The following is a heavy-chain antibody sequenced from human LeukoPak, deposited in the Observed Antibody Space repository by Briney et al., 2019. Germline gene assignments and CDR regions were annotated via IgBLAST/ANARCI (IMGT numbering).Heavy chain of an antibody. V-gene: IGHV4-39*07. D-gene: IGHD3-16*01. CDR2: IYYTGST. CDR3: ARSLGDYDSPEENWFDP. Sequence: SETLSLTCTVSGGSVSSRSYYWGWIRQPPGRGLEWIGSIYYTGSTYYNPSLKSRVSISVDTSKNQFSLKLSSVTAADTAVYYCARSLGDYDSPEENWFDPWGQGTLVTVSS. CDR1: GGSVSSRSYY. J-gene: IGHJ5*02.